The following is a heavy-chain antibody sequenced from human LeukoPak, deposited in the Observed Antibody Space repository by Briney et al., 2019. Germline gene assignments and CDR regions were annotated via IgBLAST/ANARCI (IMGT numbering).Heavy chain of an antibody. CDR2: INASGKT. CDR1: GDSISTFY. D-gene: IGHD3-3*01. Sequence: SETLSLTCTVSGDSISTFYWSWTRQPAGKGLEWIGRINASGKTKYNPSLNSRVTISVDTSKNQFSLRLSSVTAADTAVYYCARDSEAWRSAYYYYYMDVWGKGTLVTVSS. CDR3: ARDSEAWRSAYYYYYMDV. J-gene: IGHJ6*03. V-gene: IGHV4-4*07.